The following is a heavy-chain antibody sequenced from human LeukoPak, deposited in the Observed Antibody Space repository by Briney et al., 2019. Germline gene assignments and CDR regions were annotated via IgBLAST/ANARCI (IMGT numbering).Heavy chain of an antibody. J-gene: IGHJ4*02. Sequence: KAGGSLRLSCVASGFIFSDLEMHWVRQAPGKGLEWVSSISSTSSSTYYADSVKGRFTISRDNARNSLYLQMNSLRAEDTAVYYCARERGYSYGYSDYWGQGTLVTVSS. D-gene: IGHD5-18*01. CDR2: ISSTSSST. CDR3: ARERGYSYGYSDY. V-gene: IGHV3-21*01. CDR1: GFIFSDLE.